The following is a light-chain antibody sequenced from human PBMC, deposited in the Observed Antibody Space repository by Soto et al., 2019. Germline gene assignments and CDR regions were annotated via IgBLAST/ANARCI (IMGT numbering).Light chain of an antibody. CDR1: QTISSW. V-gene: IGKV1-5*03. CDR2: KAS. J-gene: IGKJ1*01. Sequence: DIQMTQSPSTLSGSVVDRVTLTCRASQTISSWLAWYQQKPGKAPKLLSYKASTLKSVVPSRFSGSGAVTEFTLTISSLQPDDFATYYCQHYNSYSEAFGQGTKVDIK. CDR3: QHYNSYSEA.